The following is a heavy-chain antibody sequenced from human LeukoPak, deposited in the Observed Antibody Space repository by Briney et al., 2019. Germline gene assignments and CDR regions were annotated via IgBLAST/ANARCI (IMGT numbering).Heavy chain of an antibody. CDR1: GYSLSSGYY. J-gene: IGHJ5*02. CDR2: IYRSGST. CDR3: ARLIQNFDL. Sequence: PSETLSLTCTVSGYSLSSGYYWGWIRQPPGKGLEWIGSIYRSGSTYYKPSLKSRVTISVDTSKNQFSLKLSSVTAADTAVYYCARLIQNFDLWRKETLVTVSS. D-gene: IGHD3-16*01. V-gene: IGHV4-38-2*02.